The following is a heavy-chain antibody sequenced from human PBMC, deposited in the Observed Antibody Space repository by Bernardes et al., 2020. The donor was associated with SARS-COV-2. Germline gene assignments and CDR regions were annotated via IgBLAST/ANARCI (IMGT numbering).Heavy chain of an antibody. Sequence: ASVKVSCMASGYTFTSYGISWVRQAPGQGLEWMGWISAYNGNTNYAQKLQGRVTMTTDTSTSTAYMELRSLRSDDTAVYYCARDSGPTDVRAFEIWGRGTLVTVSS. J-gene: IGHJ3*02. CDR3: ARDSGPTDVRAFEI. D-gene: IGHD3-10*01. CDR2: ISAYNGNT. V-gene: IGHV1-18*01. CDR1: GYTFTSYG.